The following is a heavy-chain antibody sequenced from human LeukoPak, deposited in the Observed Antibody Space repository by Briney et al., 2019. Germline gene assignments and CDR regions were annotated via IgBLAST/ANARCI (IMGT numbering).Heavy chain of an antibody. CDR2: IYPGDSRT. J-gene: IGHJ5*02. D-gene: IGHD2-2*01. CDR1: GYSFTNYW. V-gene: IGHV5-51*01. CDR3: ACRDFSSTWSGP. Sequence: GESLKIYCQGSGYSFTNYWIGWVRQMPGKGLEWMGVIYPGDSRTRYNPSFQGQVTISVDKSISTAYLQWNSLKASDSAMYYCACRDFSSTWSGPWGQGTLVTVSS.